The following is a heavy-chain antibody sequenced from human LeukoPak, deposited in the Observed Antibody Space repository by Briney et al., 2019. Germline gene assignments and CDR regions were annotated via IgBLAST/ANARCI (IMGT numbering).Heavy chain of an antibody. D-gene: IGHD2-15*01. CDR1: GYSLSDGFY. CDR2: IYHTGNT. V-gene: IGHV4-38-2*01. J-gene: IGHJ5*02. Sequence: SETLSLTCSVSGYSLSDGFYWGWIRQPPGKGLEWIGTIYHTGNTYYNPSLESRITISVDTSENQFSLKLTSVTATDTAVYYCATSGVLYWIQTWGQGTLVTVSS. CDR3: ATSGVLYWIQT.